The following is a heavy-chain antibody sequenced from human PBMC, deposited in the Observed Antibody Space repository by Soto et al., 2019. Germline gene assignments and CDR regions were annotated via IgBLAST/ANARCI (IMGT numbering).Heavy chain of an antibody. CDR3: ARESSGSYYFTY. J-gene: IGHJ4*02. CDR1: GFRFSYSN. D-gene: IGHD6-19*01. V-gene: IGHV3-48*01. Sequence: EVQLVESGGGLVQPGGSLRLSCAASGFRFSYSNMNWVRQAPGKGLEWISYISSSSSTIYYADSVKGRFTISRDNAKNSLYLPMNSLRAGDTAVYYCARESSGSYYFTYWGQGTLATVSS. CDR2: ISSSSSTI.